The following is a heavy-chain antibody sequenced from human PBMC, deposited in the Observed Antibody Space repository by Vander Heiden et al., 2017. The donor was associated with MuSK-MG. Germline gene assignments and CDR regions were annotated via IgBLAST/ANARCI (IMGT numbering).Heavy chain of an antibody. J-gene: IGHJ6*02. V-gene: IGHV3-11*05. CDR2: ISSSSSYT. Sequence: QVQLVESGGGLVKPGGSLRLSCAASGFTFSDYYMSWIRQAPGKGLEWVSYISSSSSYTNYADSVKGRFTISRDNAKNSLYLQMNSLRAEDTAVYYCARDRIYSSSWYSLHYGMDVWGQGTTVTVSS. D-gene: IGHD6-13*01. CDR1: GFTFSDYY. CDR3: ARDRIYSSSWYSLHYGMDV.